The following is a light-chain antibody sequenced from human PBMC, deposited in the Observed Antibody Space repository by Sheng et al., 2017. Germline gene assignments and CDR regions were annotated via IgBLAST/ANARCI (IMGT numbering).Light chain of an antibody. CDR3: QVWDSGSDHLYV. CDR2: DDS. Sequence: SYVLTQPPSVSVAPGQTAWITCGVNNIESKSVHWYQQKPGQAPVLVVYDDSDRPSGIPERFSGSSSGNTATLTITRVEAGDEADYYCQVWDSGSDHLYVFGAGTKVTVL. V-gene: IGLV3-21*02. J-gene: IGLJ1*01. CDR1: NIESKS.